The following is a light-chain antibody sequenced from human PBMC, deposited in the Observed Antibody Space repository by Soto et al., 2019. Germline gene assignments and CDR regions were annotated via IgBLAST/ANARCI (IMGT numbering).Light chain of an antibody. J-gene: IGKJ5*01. CDR1: RSVSNY. V-gene: IGKV3-11*01. CDR2: DAS. CDR3: QRRSNWPIT. Sequence: EIVLTQSPATLSLSPGESATLSCRASRSVSNYLAWYQQKPGQAPRLLIYDASSRPTDIPARFSGSGSGTDFTLTISSLEPEDFALYYCQRRSNWPITFGQGTRLENK.